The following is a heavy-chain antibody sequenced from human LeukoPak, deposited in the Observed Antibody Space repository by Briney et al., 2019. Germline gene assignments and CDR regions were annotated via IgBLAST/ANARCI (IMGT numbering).Heavy chain of an antibody. CDR3: ARLVVGATYFDY. J-gene: IGHJ4*02. Sequence: PSETLSLTCTVSGGSISSYYWSWIRQPPGQGLEYIGYIYYSGSTNYNPSLKSRVTISVDTSKNQFSLKLSSVTAADTAVYYCARLVVGATYFDYWGQGTLVTVSS. CDR1: GGSISSYY. D-gene: IGHD1-26*01. CDR2: IYYSGST. V-gene: IGHV4-59*08.